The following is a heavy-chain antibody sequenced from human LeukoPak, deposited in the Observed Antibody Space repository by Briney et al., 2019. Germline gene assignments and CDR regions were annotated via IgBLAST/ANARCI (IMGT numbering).Heavy chain of an antibody. V-gene: IGHV4-31*03. CDR3: ARAPYSSSSHYDDWFDP. D-gene: IGHD6-6*01. CDR1: GGSISSGGYY. J-gene: IGHJ5*02. CDR2: IYYSGST. Sequence: PSETLSLTCTVSGGSISSGGYYWSWLRQHPGQGLEWIVYIYYSGSTYYNPSLKSRVTISVDTSKNQFSLKLSSVTAADTAVYYCARAPYSSSSHYDDWFDPWGQGTLVTVPS.